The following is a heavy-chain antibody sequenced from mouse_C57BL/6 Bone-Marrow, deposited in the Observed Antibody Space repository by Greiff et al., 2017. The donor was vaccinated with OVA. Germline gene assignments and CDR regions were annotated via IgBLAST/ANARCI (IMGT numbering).Heavy chain of an antibody. J-gene: IGHJ4*01. CDR2: IRNKANGYTT. CDR1: GFTFTDYY. Sequence: EVKLVESGGGLVQPGGSLSLSCAASGFTFTDYYMSWVRQPPGKALEWLGFIRNKANGYTTEYSASVKGRFTISRDNSQSILYLQMNALRAEDRATYYCARYWDDAMDYWGQGTSVTVSS. V-gene: IGHV7-3*01. D-gene: IGHD4-1*01. CDR3: ARYWDDAMDY.